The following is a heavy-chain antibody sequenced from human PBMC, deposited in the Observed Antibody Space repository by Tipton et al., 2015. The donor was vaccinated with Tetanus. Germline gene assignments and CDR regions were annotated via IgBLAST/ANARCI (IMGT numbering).Heavy chain of an antibody. D-gene: IGHD3-22*01. V-gene: IGHV4-59*01. CDR1: GGSISSYY. J-gene: IGHJ3*02. CDR3: ARESLPDYNDSSPGAFDI. Sequence: TLSLTCTVSGGSISSYYWSWIRQPPGKGLEWIGYIYYSGSTNYNPSLKSRVTISVDTSKNQFSLKLSSVTAADTAVYYCARESLPDYNDSSPGAFDIWGQGTPVTASS. CDR2: IYYSGST.